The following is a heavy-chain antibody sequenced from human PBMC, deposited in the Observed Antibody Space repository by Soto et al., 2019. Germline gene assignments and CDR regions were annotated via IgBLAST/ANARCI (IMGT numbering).Heavy chain of an antibody. CDR1: GGSMRNYF. D-gene: IGHD6-13*01. V-gene: IGHV4-59*01. CDR2: IHYSGTTSFFP. CDR3: AAGEASSRNLAPYYLDF. J-gene: IGHJ4*02. Sequence: SETLSLTCTVSGGSMRNYFWTWIRQPPGKGLEWIGYIHYSGTTSFFPTYNPSLRIRVTISEDTSKNQFSLKLLSVTTAVTAVYFCAAGEASSRNLAPYYLDFWGQGTLVTVSS.